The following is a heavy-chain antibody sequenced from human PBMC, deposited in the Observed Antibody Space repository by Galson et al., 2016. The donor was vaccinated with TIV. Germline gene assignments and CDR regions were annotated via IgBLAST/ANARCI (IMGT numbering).Heavy chain of an antibody. CDR1: GFTVSSYH. D-gene: IGHD4-17*01. CDR3: ARKDSSVHGDLRGAFDV. V-gene: IGHV3-53*05. J-gene: IGHJ3*01. CDR2: IYTGGSA. Sequence: SLRLSCAVSGFTVSSYHMSWVRQAPGKGLEWMSVIYTGGSAYYPDSVKGRFSISRDDSKNTLHLQMNSLTVEDTAVYYCARKDSSVHGDLRGAFDVWGQGTMVSVSS.